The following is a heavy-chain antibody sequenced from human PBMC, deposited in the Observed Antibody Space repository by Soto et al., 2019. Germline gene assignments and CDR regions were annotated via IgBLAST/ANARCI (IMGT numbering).Heavy chain of an antibody. D-gene: IGHD6-19*01. CDR3: VKDRWAVAGRGWFDP. Sequence: EVQLVESGGGLVQPGRSLRLSCAASGFTFDDYAVHWVRQAPGKGLEWVSAISWNSGRIDYADSVKGRFTISRDNAKNSLYLQMNSLREEDTALYYCVKDRWAVAGRGWFDPWGQGTLVTVSS. CDR2: ISWNSGRI. V-gene: IGHV3-9*01. J-gene: IGHJ5*02. CDR1: GFTFDDYA.